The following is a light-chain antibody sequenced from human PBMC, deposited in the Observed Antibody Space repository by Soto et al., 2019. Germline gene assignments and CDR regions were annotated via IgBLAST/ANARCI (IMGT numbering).Light chain of an antibody. J-gene: IGKJ2*01. CDR3: QQRTNWPT. Sequence: EVVLTQSPATLSLSPGERATLSCRASQSIKNYLAWYQQKPGQAPRLLIYDAYNRATGVPVRFSGSGSGTDFTLTISSLEPEDFAVYYCQQRTNWPTFGQGTKLEIK. CDR2: DAY. CDR1: QSIKNY. V-gene: IGKV3-11*01.